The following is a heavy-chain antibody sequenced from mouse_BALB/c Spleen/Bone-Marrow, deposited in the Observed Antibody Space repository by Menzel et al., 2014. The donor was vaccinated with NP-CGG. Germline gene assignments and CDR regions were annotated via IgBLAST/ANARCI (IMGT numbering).Heavy chain of an antibody. J-gene: IGHJ1*01. CDR1: GHTFTSYD. CDR3: VRSRLRDWYFDV. Sequence: QVQLQQSGVELVKPGASVKLSCKASGHTFTSYDINWVRQRPEQGLERIGWIFPGDSTTKYNEKFKGKATLSTDKSSSTVHMQLSRLTSEDSAVYFCVRSRLRDWYFDVWGAGTTVTISS. D-gene: IGHD1-2*01. V-gene: IGHV1S56*01. CDR2: IFPGDSTT.